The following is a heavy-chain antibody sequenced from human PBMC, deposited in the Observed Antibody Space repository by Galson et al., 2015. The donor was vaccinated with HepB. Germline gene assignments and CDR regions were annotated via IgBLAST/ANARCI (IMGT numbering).Heavy chain of an antibody. Sequence: LRLSCAASGFTFSSYSMNWVRQAPGKGLEWVSYISSSSSTIYYADSVKGRFTISRDNAKNSLYLQMNSLRAEDTAVYYCAKTAKVGAKNWFDPWGQGTLVTVSS. CDR2: ISSSSSTI. CDR1: GFTFSSYS. CDR3: AKTAKVGAKNWFDP. D-gene: IGHD1-26*01. V-gene: IGHV3-48*04. J-gene: IGHJ5*02.